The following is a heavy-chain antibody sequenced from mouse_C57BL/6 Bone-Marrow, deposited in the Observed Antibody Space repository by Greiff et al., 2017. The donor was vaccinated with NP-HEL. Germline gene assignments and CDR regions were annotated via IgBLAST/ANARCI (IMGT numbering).Heavy chain of an antibody. CDR2: ISDGGSYT. J-gene: IGHJ4*01. CDR1: GFTFSSYA. CDR3: ARDLTTDAAMDY. D-gene: IGHD1-1*01. V-gene: IGHV5-4*01. Sequence: EVNLVESGGGLVKPGGSLKLSCAASGFTFSSYAMSWVRQTPEKRLEWVATISDGGSYTYYPDNVKGRFTISRDNAKNNLYLQMSHLKSEDTAMYYCARDLTTDAAMDYWGQGTSVTVSS.